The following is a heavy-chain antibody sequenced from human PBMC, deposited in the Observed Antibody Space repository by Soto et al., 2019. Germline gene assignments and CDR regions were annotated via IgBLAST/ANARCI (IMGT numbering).Heavy chain of an antibody. CDR3: ARLEGLATISYYFDF. Sequence: SETLSLTCSVSGDSINRDKYYWGWIRQPPGKGLEWIGSIYFRGNTYYNPSLQTRVTISLDKSKSQFSLKLNSVTAADSAVYFCARLEGLATISYYFDFWGQGALVTVSS. J-gene: IGHJ4*02. CDR1: GDSINRDKYY. V-gene: IGHV4-39*01. D-gene: IGHD3-9*01. CDR2: IYFRGNT.